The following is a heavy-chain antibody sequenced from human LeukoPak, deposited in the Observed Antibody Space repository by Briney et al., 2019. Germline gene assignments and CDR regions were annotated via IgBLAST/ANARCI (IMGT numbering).Heavy chain of an antibody. CDR3: ARVNDAYYSYYYMDV. Sequence: GASVKVSCKVSGYTLTELSMHWVRQAPGQGLEWMGWISTYNGNTNYAQKFQGRVTMTTDTSTSTAYMDLRSLRSDDTAVYYCARVNDAYYSYYYMDVWGKGTTVTISS. J-gene: IGHJ6*03. V-gene: IGHV1-18*01. D-gene: IGHD2-2*01. CDR1: GYTLTELS. CDR2: ISTYNGNT.